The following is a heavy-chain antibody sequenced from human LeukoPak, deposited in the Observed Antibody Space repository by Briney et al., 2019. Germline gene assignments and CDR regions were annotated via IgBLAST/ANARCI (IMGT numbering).Heavy chain of an antibody. CDR3: ARGIRVAAAGRNFDY. Sequence: PSETLSLTCTVSGGSISSSSYYWGWIRQPPGKGLEWIGSIYHSGSTYYNPSLKSRVTISVDTSKNQFSLKLSSVTAADTAVYYCARGIRVAAAGRNFDYWGQGTLVTVSS. CDR2: IYHSGST. D-gene: IGHD6-13*01. J-gene: IGHJ4*02. V-gene: IGHV4-39*07. CDR1: GGSISSSSYY.